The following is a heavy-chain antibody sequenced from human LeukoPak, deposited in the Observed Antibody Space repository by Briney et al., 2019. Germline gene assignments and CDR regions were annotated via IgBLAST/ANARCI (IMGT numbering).Heavy chain of an antibody. CDR3: ARGVRVAAAGTGNDAFDI. D-gene: IGHD6-13*01. J-gene: IGHJ3*02. V-gene: IGHV3-23*01. Sequence: GGSLRLSCAASGFTFSSYAMSWVRQAPGKGLEWVSAISGSGGNTYYADSVKGRFTISRDNSKNTLYLQMNSLRAEDTAVYYCARGVRVAAAGTGNDAFDIWGQGTMVTVSS. CDR2: ISGSGGNT. CDR1: GFTFSSYA.